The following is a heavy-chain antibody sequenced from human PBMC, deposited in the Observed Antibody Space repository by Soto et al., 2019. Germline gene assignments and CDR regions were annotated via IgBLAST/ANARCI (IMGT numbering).Heavy chain of an antibody. CDR3: TTLYIVATIKEDY. D-gene: IGHD5-12*01. V-gene: IGHV3-15*01. Sequence: EVQLVESGGGLVKPGGSLRLSCAASGFTFTNAWMSWVRQAPGKGLEWVGRIKSTSAGGTTDYAAPVKGRFTISRDDSTHTLYLQMNSLKTEDTAVYYCTTLYIVATIKEDYWGQGTLVTVSS. J-gene: IGHJ4*02. CDR2: IKSTSAGGTT. CDR1: GFTFTNAW.